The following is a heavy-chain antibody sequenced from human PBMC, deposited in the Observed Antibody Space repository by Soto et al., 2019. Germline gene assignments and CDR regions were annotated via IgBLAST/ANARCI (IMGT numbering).Heavy chain of an antibody. CDR3: AKTAATPFGDFAFDR. CDR1: RFTFGDYP. V-gene: IGHV3-23*01. CDR2: ISDTSIDT. D-gene: IGHD4-17*01. Sequence: PGGSLRLSCVASRFTFGDYPMNWVRQAPGKGLEWVSGISDTSIDTYYADSVKGRFTISRDNSQSMLFLHMSSLRAEDTALYYCAKTAATPFGDFAFDRWGQGTLVTVSS. J-gene: IGHJ5*02.